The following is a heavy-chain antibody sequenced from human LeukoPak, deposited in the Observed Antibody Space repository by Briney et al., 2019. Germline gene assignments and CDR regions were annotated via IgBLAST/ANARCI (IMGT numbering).Heavy chain of an antibody. V-gene: IGHV3-74*01. CDR2: INSDGSST. J-gene: IGHJ2*01. D-gene: IGHD3-22*01. CDR1: GFTFSIYW. Sequence: GGSLRLSCAASGFTFSIYWMHWVRQAPGKGLVWVSRINSDGSSTSYADSVKGRFTISRDNAKNTLYLQMNSLRAEDTAVYYCARDLFWDSSGYFGWYWYFDLWGRGTLVTVSS. CDR3: ARDLFWDSSGYFGWYWYFDL.